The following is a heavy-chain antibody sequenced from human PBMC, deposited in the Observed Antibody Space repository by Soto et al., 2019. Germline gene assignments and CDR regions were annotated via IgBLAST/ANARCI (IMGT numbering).Heavy chain of an antibody. Sequence: PSETLSLTCAVYGGSFSGYYWTWIRQPPGTGLEWIGEINHSGSTNYNPSLKSRVTISVDTSKNQFSLKLTSVTAADTAVYYCARGFLVVRAVIITLSYFDYWGQGTLVTVSS. CDR2: INHSGST. CDR1: GGSFSGYY. D-gene: IGHD3-10*01. CDR3: ARGFLVVRAVIITLSYFDY. J-gene: IGHJ4*02. V-gene: IGHV4-34*01.